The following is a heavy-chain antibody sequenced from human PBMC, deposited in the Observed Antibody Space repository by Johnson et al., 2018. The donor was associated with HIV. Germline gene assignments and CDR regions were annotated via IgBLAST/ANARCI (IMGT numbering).Heavy chain of an antibody. CDR2: IKEDGSER. D-gene: IGHD3-22*01. V-gene: IGHV3-7*01. Sequence: VQLVESGGGVVQPGRSLRLSCAASGFTFSSYGMHWVRQAPGKGLEWVANIKEDGSERYYVDSVKGRFTISRDNAKNSVFLHMDSLRAEDTAVYYCARDPELDYFNNRAFDIWGQGTMVTVSS. CDR3: ARDPELDYFNNRAFDI. J-gene: IGHJ3*02. CDR1: GFTFSSYG.